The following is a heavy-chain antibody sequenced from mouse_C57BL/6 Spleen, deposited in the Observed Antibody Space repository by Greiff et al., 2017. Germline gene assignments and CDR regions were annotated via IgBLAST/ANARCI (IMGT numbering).Heavy chain of an antibody. Sequence: VQLQQPGTELVKPGASVKLSCKASGYTFTSYWMHWVKQRPGQGLEWIGNINPSNGGTNYNEKFKSKATLTVDKSSSTAYMQLSSLTSEASAVYYCARSRYDGYLWFAYWGQGTLVTVSA. CDR2: INPSNGGT. V-gene: IGHV1-53*01. J-gene: IGHJ3*01. D-gene: IGHD2-3*01. CDR3: ARSRYDGYLWFAY. CDR1: GYTFTSYW.